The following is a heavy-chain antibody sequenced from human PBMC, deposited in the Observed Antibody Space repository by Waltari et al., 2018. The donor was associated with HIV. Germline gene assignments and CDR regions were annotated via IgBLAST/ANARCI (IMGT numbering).Heavy chain of an antibody. J-gene: IGHJ4*02. CDR1: GSTLKKAW. CDR2: VKSKSDGGTT. V-gene: IGHV3-15*05. CDR3: TTFEMGTTRNY. Sequence: DVQLVESGGGLVRPGGSLTHSCAVSGSTLKKAWLSWLRPAPGQGLQWVGHVKSKSDGGTTDYAAPVRGRFTISADDFNDTVFLTMNSLKIEDTAIYYCTTFEMGTTRNYWGQGTLVTVSS. D-gene: IGHD2-15*01.